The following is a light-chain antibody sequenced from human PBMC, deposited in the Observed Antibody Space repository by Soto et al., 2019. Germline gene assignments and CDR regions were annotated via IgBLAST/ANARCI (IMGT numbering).Light chain of an antibody. CDR3: MQALQTPQLT. CDR1: QSLLHSNGYNY. J-gene: IGKJ4*01. V-gene: IGKV2-28*01. CDR2: LGS. Sequence: DIVMTQSPLSLPATPGEPASISCRSNQSLLHSNGYNYLDWYLQKPGQSPQLLIYLGSSRASGVPDRFSGSGSGTDFTLKISRVEAEDVGVYYCMQALQTPQLTFGGGTKVEIK.